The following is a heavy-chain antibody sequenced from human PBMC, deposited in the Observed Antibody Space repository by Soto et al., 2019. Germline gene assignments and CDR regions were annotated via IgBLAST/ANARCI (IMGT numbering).Heavy chain of an antibody. CDR1: GGTFSSYT. CDR3: ARLVDTADFDY. D-gene: IGHD5-18*01. V-gene: IGHV1-69*02. J-gene: IGHJ4*02. CDR2: IIPILGIA. Sequence: QVQLVQSGAEVKKPGSSVKVSCKASGGTFSSYTISWVRQAPGQGLEWMGRIIPILGIANYAQKFQGRVTITADKSTSTAYMERSSLRSEDTAVYYCARLVDTADFDYWGQGTLVTVSS.